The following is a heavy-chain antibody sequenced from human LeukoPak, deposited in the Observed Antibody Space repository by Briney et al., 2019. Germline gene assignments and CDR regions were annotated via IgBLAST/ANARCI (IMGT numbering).Heavy chain of an antibody. D-gene: IGHD7-27*01. CDR2: IYYSGST. J-gene: IGHJ3*02. CDR3: ARDESPALTGDREAFDI. CDR1: GGSISSGGYY. Sequence: SQTLSLTCTVSGGSISSGGYYWSWIRQHPGKGLEWIGYIYYSGSTYYNPSLKSRVTISVDTSKNQFSLKLSSVTAADTAVYYCARDESPALTGDREAFDIWGQGTMVTVSS. V-gene: IGHV4-31*03.